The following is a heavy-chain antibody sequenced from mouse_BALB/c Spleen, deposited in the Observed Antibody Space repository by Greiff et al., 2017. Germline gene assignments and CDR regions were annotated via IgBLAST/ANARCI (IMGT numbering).Heavy chain of an antibody. CDR1: GYSFTSYY. V-gene: IGHV1S135*01. D-gene: IGHD2-1*01. CDR2: IDPFNGGT. CDR3: ARSGGNYPAWFAY. J-gene: IGHJ3*01. Sequence: VQLQQSGPGLMKPGASVKISCKASGYSFTSYYMHWVKQSHGKSLEWIGYIDPFNGGTSYNQKFKGKATLTVDKSSSTAYMHLSSLTSEDSAVYYCARSGGNYPAWFAYWGQGNLVTVSA.